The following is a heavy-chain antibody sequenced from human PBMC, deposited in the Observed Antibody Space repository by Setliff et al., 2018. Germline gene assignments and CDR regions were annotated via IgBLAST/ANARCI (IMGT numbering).Heavy chain of an antibody. Sequence: PGGSLRLSCVASGFRFSSYAMNWVRQAPGKGLERVSGVSGSGVNTFYADSVKGRFTISRDDSKNTLYLQMNSLRTEDTALYYCAKDLGVNFGELIAWGQGTLVTVSS. CDR3: AKDLGVNFGELIA. J-gene: IGHJ5*02. V-gene: IGHV3-23*01. CDR2: VSGSGVNT. D-gene: IGHD3-10*01. CDR1: GFRFSSYA.